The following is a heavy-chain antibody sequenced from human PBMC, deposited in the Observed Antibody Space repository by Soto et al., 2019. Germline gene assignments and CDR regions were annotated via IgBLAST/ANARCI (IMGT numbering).Heavy chain of an antibody. CDR1: GFTFSSYG. Sequence: GGSLRLSCAASGFTFSSYGMHWVRQAPGKGLEWVAVISYDGSNKYYADSVKGRFTISRDNSKNTLYLQMNSLRAEDTAVYYCAKFGVTWSGMDVWGQGTTVTVSS. V-gene: IGHV3-30*18. J-gene: IGHJ6*02. CDR3: AKFGVTWSGMDV. D-gene: IGHD3-10*01. CDR2: ISYDGSNK.